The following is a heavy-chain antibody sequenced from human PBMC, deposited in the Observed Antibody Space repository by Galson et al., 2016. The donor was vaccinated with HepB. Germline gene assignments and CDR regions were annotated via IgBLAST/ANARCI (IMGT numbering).Heavy chain of an antibody. V-gene: IGHV3-15*05. J-gene: IGHJ4*02. CDR1: GFSFINAW. D-gene: IGHD2/OR15-2a*01. CDR3: SRPSYVYGSDS. CDR2: IKAKSDGGAT. Sequence: SLRLSCATSGFSFINAWMSWVRQAPGKGLEWIGRIKAKSDGGATDYAAPLKGRFTISRGDSKNTLYLQINSLQTEDTAVYYCSRPSYVYGSDSWGQGTLVTVSS.